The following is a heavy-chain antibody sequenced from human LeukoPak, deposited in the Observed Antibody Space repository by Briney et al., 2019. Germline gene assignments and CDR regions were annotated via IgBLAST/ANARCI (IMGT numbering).Heavy chain of an antibody. CDR2: ISGRSTYT. V-gene: IGHV3-21*01. J-gene: IGHJ4*02. CDR1: GFTFRSSS. Sequence: GGSLRLSCVASGFTFRSSSMNWVRQAPGKGLEWVSSISGRSTYTHYADSVKGRFTISRDNAKNSLYLQMNSLRAEDTALYYCARDLRRWERWGLADCWGQGTLVIVSS. CDR3: ARDLRRWERWGLADC. D-gene: IGHD1-26*01.